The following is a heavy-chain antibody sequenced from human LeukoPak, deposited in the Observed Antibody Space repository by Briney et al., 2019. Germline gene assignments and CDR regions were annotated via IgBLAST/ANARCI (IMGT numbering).Heavy chain of an antibody. V-gene: IGHV4-34*01. J-gene: IGHJ6*02. Sequence: SETLSLTCAVYGGSFSGYYWSWIRQPPGKGLEWIGEINHSGSTNYNPSLKSRVTISVDTSKNQFSLKLSSVTAADTAVYYCARAYNRVSYYYGMDVWGQGTTVTVSS. D-gene: IGHD1-1*01. CDR1: GGSFSGYY. CDR2: INHSGST. CDR3: ARAYNRVSYYYGMDV.